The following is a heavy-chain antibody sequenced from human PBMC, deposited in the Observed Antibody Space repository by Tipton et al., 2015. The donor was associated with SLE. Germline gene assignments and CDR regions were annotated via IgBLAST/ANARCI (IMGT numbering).Heavy chain of an antibody. V-gene: IGHV4-59*01. D-gene: IGHD6-13*01. CDR3: ARVISRRQLAFDY. CDR2: IYYSGST. J-gene: IGHJ4*02. CDR1: GGSISSYY. Sequence: TLSLTCTVSGGSISSYYWSWIRQPPGKGLEWIGYIYYSGSTNYNPSLKSRVTISVDTSKNQFSLKLSSVTAADTAVYYCARVISRRQLAFDYWGQGTLVTVSS.